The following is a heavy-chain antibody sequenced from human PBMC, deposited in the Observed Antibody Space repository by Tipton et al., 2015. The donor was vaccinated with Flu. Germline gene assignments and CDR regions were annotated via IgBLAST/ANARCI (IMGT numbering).Heavy chain of an antibody. CDR2: IYYSGST. CDR1: GGSISSSSYY. J-gene: IGHJ6*02. Sequence: TLSLTCTVSGGSISSSSYYWGWIRQPPGKGLEWIGSIYYSGSTYYNPSLKSRVTISVDTSKNQFSLKLSSVTAADTSVYYCARVGRDGYNWWGYYYYGMDVWGPGTTVTVSS. CDR3: ARVGRDGYNWWGYYYYGMDV. D-gene: IGHD5-24*01. V-gene: IGHV4-39*07.